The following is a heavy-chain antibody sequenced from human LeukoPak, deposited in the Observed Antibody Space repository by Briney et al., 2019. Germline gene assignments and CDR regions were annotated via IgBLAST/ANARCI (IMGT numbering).Heavy chain of an antibody. CDR2: INNDGSST. CDR1: GFTFDDYG. CDR3: VREGFDGEHDY. V-gene: IGHV3-74*01. J-gene: IGHJ4*02. D-gene: IGHD4-17*01. Sequence: PGGSLRLSCAASGFTFDDYGMSWVRQAPGKGLEWVSGINNDGSSTSYADSVKGRFTISRDNAKKTLCLQMNSLRAEDTAVYYCVREGFDGEHDYWGQGTLVTVSS.